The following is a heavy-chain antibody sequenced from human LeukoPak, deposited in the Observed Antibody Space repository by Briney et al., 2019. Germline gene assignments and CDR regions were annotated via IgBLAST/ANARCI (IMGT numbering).Heavy chain of an antibody. V-gene: IGHV3-23*01. Sequence: GGSLRLSCAASGFTFSSYAMSWFRQAPGKGLEWVSAISGSGGSTYYADSVKGRFTISSDNSKNTLSMQMNSLRAEDTVVHYCAKVLTLLGYCSSTSCYGPIDYWGQGPLVTVSS. CDR2: ISGSGGST. CDR1: GFTFSSYA. CDR3: AKVLTLLGYCSSTSCYGPIDY. D-gene: IGHD2-2*01. J-gene: IGHJ4*02.